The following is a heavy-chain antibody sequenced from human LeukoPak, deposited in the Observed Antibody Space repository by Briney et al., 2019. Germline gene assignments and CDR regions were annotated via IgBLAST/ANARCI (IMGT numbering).Heavy chain of an antibody. Sequence: GGSLRLSCAASGLTVSSNCMGWVRQAPGKGLEWVSFIYSGGNTYYADSVKGRFTISRDNSKNTVHLQMNSLRAEDTAMYYCAKGSGWEAYYMDVWGKGTTVTISS. J-gene: IGHJ6*03. CDR2: IYSGGNT. CDR1: GLTVSSNC. V-gene: IGHV3-53*01. D-gene: IGHD1-26*01. CDR3: AKGSGWEAYYMDV.